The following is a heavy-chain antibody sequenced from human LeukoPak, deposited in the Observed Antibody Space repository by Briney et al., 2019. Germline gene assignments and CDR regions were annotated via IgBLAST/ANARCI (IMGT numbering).Heavy chain of an antibody. D-gene: IGHD3-10*02. CDR3: ARYRVFNYYYYGMDV. V-gene: IGHV4-34*01. Sequence: SETLSLTCAVYGGSFRGYYRSWIRQPPGKGLEWIGEINHSGSTNYNPSLKSRVTISVDTSKNQFSLKLSSVTAADTAVYYCARYRVFNYYYYGMDVWGQGTTVSVSS. CDR2: INHSGST. CDR1: GGSFRGYY. J-gene: IGHJ6*02.